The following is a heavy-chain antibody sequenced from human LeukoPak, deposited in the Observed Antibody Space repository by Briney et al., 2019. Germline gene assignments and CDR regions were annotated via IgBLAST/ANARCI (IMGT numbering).Heavy chain of an antibody. CDR1: GGSISSSSYD. J-gene: IGHJ6*03. D-gene: IGHD5-18*01. Sequence: SETLSLTCTVSGGSISSSSYDWSWIRQPPGKGLEWIGEINHSGSTNYNPSLKSRVTISVDTSKNQFSLKLSSVTAADTAVYYCVHTAMVGYYYMDVWGKGTTVTVSS. CDR3: VHTAMVGYYYMDV. CDR2: INHSGST. V-gene: IGHV4-39*07.